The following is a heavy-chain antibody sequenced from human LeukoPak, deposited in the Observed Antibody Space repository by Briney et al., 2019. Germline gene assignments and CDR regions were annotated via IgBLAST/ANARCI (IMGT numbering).Heavy chain of an antibody. CDR3: ARDSAKGYCNSPSCSNFFDP. D-gene: IGHD2-2*01. V-gene: IGHV1-46*01. Sequence: VASVKVPCKAFGYTFTSYYMHWVRQAPGQGLEWMGIISPSDGSTKYAQKFQGRVIMTRDTATSTVYMELSSLTSEDTAVYYCARDSAKGYCNSPSCSNFFDPWGQGTLVTVSS. J-gene: IGHJ5*02. CDR2: ISPSDGST. CDR1: GYTFTSYY.